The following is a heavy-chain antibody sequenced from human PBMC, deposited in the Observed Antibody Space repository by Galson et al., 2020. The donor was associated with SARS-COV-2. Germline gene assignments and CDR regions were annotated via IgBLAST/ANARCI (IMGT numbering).Heavy chain of an antibody. Sequence: ASVKVSCKVSGYTLTELSMHWVRQAPGKGLEWMGGFDPEDGETIYAQKFQGRVTMTEDTSTDTAYMELSSLRSEDTAVYYCAVSLAVAGTGRDRERYYDYYGMDVWGQGTTVTVSS. D-gene: IGHD6-19*01. CDR3: AVSLAVAGTGRDRERYYDYYGMDV. CDR2: FDPEDGET. V-gene: IGHV1-24*01. J-gene: IGHJ6*02. CDR1: GYTLTELS.